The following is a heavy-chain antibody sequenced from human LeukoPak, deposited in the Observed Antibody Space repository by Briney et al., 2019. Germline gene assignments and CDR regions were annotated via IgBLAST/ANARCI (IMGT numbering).Heavy chain of an antibody. CDR3: SRGGAAPFDY. Sequence: PSETLSLTCTVSGGSITSGGYYWSWIRQPPGKGLEWIGYMFQSGSTYYNPSLTSRVTISVDRSKNQFSLKVRSVTAADTAVYYCSRGGAAPFDYWSQGTLVTVSS. V-gene: IGHV4-30-2*01. D-gene: IGHD6-6*01. CDR2: MFQSGST. CDR1: GGSITSGGYY. J-gene: IGHJ4*02.